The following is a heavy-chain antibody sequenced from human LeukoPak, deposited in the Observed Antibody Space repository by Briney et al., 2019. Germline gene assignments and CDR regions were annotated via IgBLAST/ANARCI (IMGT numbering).Heavy chain of an antibody. CDR1: GGTFSSYA. J-gene: IGHJ5*02. D-gene: IGHD4-17*01. Sequence: GASVKVSCKASGGTFSSYAISWVRQAPGQGLEWMGGIIPIFGTANYAQKFQGRVTITADESTSTAYMELSSLRSEDTAVYYCARDMGTDYGDYYNWFDPWGQGTLVTVSS. V-gene: IGHV1-69*13. CDR2: IIPIFGTA. CDR3: ARDMGTDYGDYYNWFDP.